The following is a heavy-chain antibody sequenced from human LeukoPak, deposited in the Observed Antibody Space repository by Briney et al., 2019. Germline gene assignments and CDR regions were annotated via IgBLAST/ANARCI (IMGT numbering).Heavy chain of an antibody. CDR2: IYYSGST. J-gene: IGHJ5*01. CDR3: GRSKSTALDS. CDR1: GGSISSSSYH. V-gene: IGHV4-39*01. Sequence: PSETLSLTCTVSGGSISSSSYHWGWIRQPPGKGLEWIGSIYYSGSTYYNPSLKSRVTISVDTSKNQFSLKLSSVTAADTAVYYCGRSKSTALDSWGQGTLVTVSS. D-gene: IGHD5-18*01.